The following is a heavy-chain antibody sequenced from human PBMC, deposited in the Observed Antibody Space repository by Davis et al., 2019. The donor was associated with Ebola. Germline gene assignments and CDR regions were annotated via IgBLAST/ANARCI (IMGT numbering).Heavy chain of an antibody. V-gene: IGHV3-21*01. Sequence: GGSLRLSCAVSGFAFSDHYIDWVRQAPGKGLEWVSSISSSSSYISYADSVKGRFTISRDNAKNSLYLQMNSLRAEDTAVYYCASFIVGYCSGGSCYWGVDVWGQGTTVTVSS. CDR3: ASFIVGYCSGGSCYWGVDV. D-gene: IGHD2-15*01. J-gene: IGHJ6*02. CDR1: GFAFSDHY. CDR2: ISSSSSYI.